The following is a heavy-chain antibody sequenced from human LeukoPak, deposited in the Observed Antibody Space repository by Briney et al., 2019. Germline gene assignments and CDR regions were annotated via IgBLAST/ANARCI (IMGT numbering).Heavy chain of an antibody. CDR1: GGSISSGGYY. CDR3: ARDGWEHYDFWSARRPSYYMDV. Sequence: PSQTLSLTCTVSGGSISSGGYYWSWIRQPAGKGLEWIGRIYTSGSTNYNPSLKSRVTMSVDTSKNQFSLKLSSVTAADTAVYYCARDGWEHYDFWSARRPSYYMDVWGKGTTVTVSS. V-gene: IGHV4-61*02. CDR2: IYTSGST. D-gene: IGHD3-3*01. J-gene: IGHJ6*03.